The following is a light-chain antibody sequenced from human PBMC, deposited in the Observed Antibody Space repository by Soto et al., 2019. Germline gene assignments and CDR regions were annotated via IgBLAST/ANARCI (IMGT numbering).Light chain of an antibody. V-gene: IGKV1-5*03. J-gene: IGKJ1*01. CDR2: KAS. CDR1: QSISSW. CDR3: QQYNIYWT. Sequence: DIQMTQSPSTLSASVGDRVTITCRASQSISSWLAWYQQKPGKAPKLLIYKASSLESGLPSRFSGSGSGTEFTLTISSQQPDDFATFYCQQYNIYWTFVQGNKVEIK.